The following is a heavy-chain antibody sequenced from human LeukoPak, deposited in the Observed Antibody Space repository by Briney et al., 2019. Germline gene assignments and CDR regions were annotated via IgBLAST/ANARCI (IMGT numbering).Heavy chain of an antibody. CDR3: ARGRGYSYGLDY. D-gene: IGHD5-18*01. Sequence: GRSLRLSCAASGFTVSSNYMSWVRQAPGKGLEWVSVIYSGGSTYYADSVKGRFTISRDNSKNTLYLQINSLRAEDTAVYYCARGRGYSYGLDYWGQGTLVTVSS. J-gene: IGHJ4*02. CDR1: GFTVSSNY. V-gene: IGHV3-53*01. CDR2: IYSGGST.